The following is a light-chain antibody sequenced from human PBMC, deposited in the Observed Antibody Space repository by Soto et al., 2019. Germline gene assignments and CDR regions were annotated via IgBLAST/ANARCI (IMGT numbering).Light chain of an antibody. CDR1: QSVSSN. CDR3: QQYNNWPPDRT. Sequence: EIVMTQSPATLSVSPGERATLSCRASQSVSSNLAWYQQKPGQAPRLLIYGASTRATGIPARFSGSGSGPEFTLPISSLQSEDCAIYFCQQYNNWPPDRTFGQGTKVEIK. V-gene: IGKV3-15*01. J-gene: IGKJ1*01. CDR2: GAS.